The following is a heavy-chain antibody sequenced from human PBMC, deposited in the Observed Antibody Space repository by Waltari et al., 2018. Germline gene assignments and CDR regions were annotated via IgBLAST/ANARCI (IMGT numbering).Heavy chain of an antibody. CDR2: IYSSGRI. V-gene: IGHV3-53*01. Sequence: EMELVESGGGLIQPGGSLRLSCAASGFVVSDYYMSWVRQAPGKGLEWLSVIYSSGRIYYADSVKGRFTISRDTSENMVTLQMYSLRADDTAVYYCARDVAGRAYWGQGTQVTVSS. J-gene: IGHJ4*02. CDR1: GFVVSDYY. CDR3: ARDVAGRAY. D-gene: IGHD3-10*01.